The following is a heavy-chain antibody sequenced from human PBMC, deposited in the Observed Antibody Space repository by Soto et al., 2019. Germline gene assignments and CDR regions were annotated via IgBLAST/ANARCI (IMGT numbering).Heavy chain of an antibody. J-gene: IGHJ4*02. D-gene: IGHD3-10*02. CDR3: ARSYVQSRPIDY. V-gene: IGHV1-46*01. CDR1: RDTFTSYY. CDR2: INPHGGST. Sequence: ASVKVSCKAPRDTFTSYYINWVRQAPGQGLEWMGVINPHGGSTAYAQKFKGRVTLTSDTSTSTVYLELSSLRSEDTALYYCARSYVQSRPIDYWGQGTLVTVSS.